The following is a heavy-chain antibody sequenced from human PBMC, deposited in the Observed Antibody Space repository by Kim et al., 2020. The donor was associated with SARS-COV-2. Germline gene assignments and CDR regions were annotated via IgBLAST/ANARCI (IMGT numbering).Heavy chain of an antibody. CDR3: AKDYDVLSGYYTEY. CDR1: GFTFNNYA. V-gene: IGHV3-23*01. D-gene: IGHD3-3*01. CDR2: ISGSGGTK. Sequence: GGSLRLSCAASGFTFNNYAMTWVRQAPGKGLEWVSSISGSGGTKYYADSVKGRFTISRDTSKNTLYLQMNSLRADDTAVYFCAKDYDVLSGYYTEYWGQG. J-gene: IGHJ4*02.